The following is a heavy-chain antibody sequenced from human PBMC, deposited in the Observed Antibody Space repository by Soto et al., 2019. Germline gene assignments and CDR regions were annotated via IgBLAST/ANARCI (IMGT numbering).Heavy chain of an antibody. CDR3: ARDSDRPYYYDSSGYSAGEYFQH. D-gene: IGHD3-22*01. J-gene: IGHJ1*01. CDR2: ISAYNGNT. V-gene: IGHV1-18*01. Sequence: QVQLVQSGAEGKKPGASVKVSCKASGYTFTSYGISWVRQAPGQGLEWMGWISAYNGNTNDAQKLQGRVIMTTDTSTSTAYMELRSLRSDDTAVYYCARDSDRPYYYDSSGYSAGEYFQHCGQGTLVTVSS. CDR1: GYTFTSYG.